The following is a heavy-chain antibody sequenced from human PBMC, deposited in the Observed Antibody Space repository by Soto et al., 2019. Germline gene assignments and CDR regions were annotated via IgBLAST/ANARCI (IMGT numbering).Heavy chain of an antibody. CDR2: IYWDDDR. J-gene: IGHJ3*02. CDR3: AHIMIKWGGVSALDAFDM. V-gene: IGHV2-5*02. Sequence: SGPTLVNPTQTLTLTCSFSGFSLSTSRVGVAWIRQPPGKALEWLAIIYWDDDRRYSPSLKTRLAITKDTSKNQLVLTMTNLDPGDTATYYCAHIMIKWGGVSALDAFDMWGQGTMVTVSS. D-gene: IGHD3-16*01. CDR1: GFSLSTSRVG.